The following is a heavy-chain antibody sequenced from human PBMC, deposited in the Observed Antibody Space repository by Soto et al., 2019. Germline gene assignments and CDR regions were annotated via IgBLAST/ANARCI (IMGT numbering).Heavy chain of an antibody. CDR2: ILPIFGPA. CDR1: GGTFSSYA. CDR3: ARGGFSSSWRLDY. D-gene: IGHD6-13*01. Sequence: QVPLVQSGAEVKKPGSSVKVSCKASGGTFSSYAISWVRQAPGQGLEWMGGILPIFGPAKYTQKFQGRVTITADESTSTAYMELSRLRSEDTAVYYCARGGFSSSWRLDYWGQGTLVTVSS. J-gene: IGHJ4*02. V-gene: IGHV1-69*01.